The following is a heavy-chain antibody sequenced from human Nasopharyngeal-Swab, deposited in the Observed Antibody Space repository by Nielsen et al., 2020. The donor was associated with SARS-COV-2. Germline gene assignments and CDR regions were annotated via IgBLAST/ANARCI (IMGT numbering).Heavy chain of an antibody. Sequence: ASVKVSCKASGYTFNNYYPPPPPPPPGQGLEWMGMINPGSGGTTYAQKFQGRVTMTRDTSTSTVFMDLSSLRSEDTAVYYCARRGRCSGSSCDMDVWGQGTTVTVSS. D-gene: IGHD2-2*01. J-gene: IGHJ6*02. CDR2: INPGSGGT. CDR3: ARRGRCSGSSCDMDV. V-gene: IGHV1-46*02. CDR1: GYTFNNYY.